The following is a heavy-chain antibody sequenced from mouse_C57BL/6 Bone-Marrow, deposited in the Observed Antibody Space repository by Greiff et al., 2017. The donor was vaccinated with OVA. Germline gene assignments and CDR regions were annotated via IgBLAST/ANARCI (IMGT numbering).Heavy chain of an antibody. CDR3: ARGPDYYGSSKGFDY. V-gene: IGHV1-50*01. Sequence: VQLQQPGAELVKPGASVKLSCKASGYTFTSYWMQWVKQRPGQGLEWIGEIDPSDSYTNYNQKFKGKATLTVDTSSSTAYMQLSSLTSEDSAVYYCARGPDYYGSSKGFDYWGQGTTLTVSS. D-gene: IGHD1-1*01. J-gene: IGHJ2*01. CDR2: IDPSDSYT. CDR1: GYTFTSYW.